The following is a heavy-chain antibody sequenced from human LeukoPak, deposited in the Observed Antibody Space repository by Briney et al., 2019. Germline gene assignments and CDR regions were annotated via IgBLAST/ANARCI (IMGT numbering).Heavy chain of an antibody. J-gene: IGHJ4*02. D-gene: IGHD1-26*01. Sequence: GRPLRLSCAASGFTFSSYGMHWVRQAPGKGLEWVAVISYDGSNKYYADSVKGRFTISRDNSKNTLYLQMNSLRAEDTAVYYCAKDHVGAFYDYWGQGTLVTVSS. CDR3: AKDHVGAFYDY. CDR1: GFTFSSYG. CDR2: ISYDGSNK. V-gene: IGHV3-30*18.